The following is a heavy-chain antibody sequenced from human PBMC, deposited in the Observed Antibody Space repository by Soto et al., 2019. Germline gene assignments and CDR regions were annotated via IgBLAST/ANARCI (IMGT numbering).Heavy chain of an antibody. V-gene: IGHV3-7*01. CDR2: IKQDGSEK. Sequence: GGSLRLSCAASGFTFSSYWMSWVRQAPGKGLEWVANIKQDGSEKYYADSVKGRFTISRDNAKNSLYLQMNSLRAEDTAVYSCARDGRYCSGGSCYWSLDAFDIWGQGTMVTVSS. CDR3: ARDGRYCSGGSCYWSLDAFDI. CDR1: GFTFSSYW. D-gene: IGHD2-15*01. J-gene: IGHJ3*02.